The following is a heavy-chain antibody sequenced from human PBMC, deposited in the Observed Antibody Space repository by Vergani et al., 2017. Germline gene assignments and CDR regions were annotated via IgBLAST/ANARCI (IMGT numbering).Heavy chain of an antibody. V-gene: IGHV3-30*18. D-gene: IGHD6-19*01. CDR3: AKVGRSEVAGTFGAFDI. Sequence: QVQLVESGGGVVQPGRSLRLSCAASGFTFSSHGVHWVRQAPGKGLEWVAVISYDGSNKYYADSVKGRFTISRDISKNTLFLHMNSLRPEDTAVYYCAKVGRSEVAGTFGAFDIWGQGTMVTVSS. CDR2: ISYDGSNK. CDR1: GFTFSSHG. J-gene: IGHJ3*02.